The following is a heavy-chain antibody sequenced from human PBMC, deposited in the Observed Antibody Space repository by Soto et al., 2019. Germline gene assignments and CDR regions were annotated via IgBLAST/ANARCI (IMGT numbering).Heavy chain of an antibody. CDR1: GGSISSYY. V-gene: IGHV4-59*01. J-gene: IGHJ3*02. Sequence: SETLSLTCTVSGGSISSYYWSWIRQPPGKGLEWIGYIYYSGSTNYNPSLKSRVTISVDTSKNQFSLKLSSVTAADTAVYYCARVYYGSGYAFDIWGQGTMVTVSS. CDR2: IYYSGST. CDR3: ARVYYGSGYAFDI. D-gene: IGHD3-10*01.